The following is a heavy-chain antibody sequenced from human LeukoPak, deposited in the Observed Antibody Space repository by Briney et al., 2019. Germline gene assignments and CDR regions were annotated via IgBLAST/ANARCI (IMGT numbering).Heavy chain of an antibody. J-gene: IGHJ4*02. V-gene: IGHV3-66*01. CDR3: ARDFDYGDYFDY. CDR2: IYSGGST. D-gene: IGHD4-17*01. CDR1: GFTVSSNY. Sequence: GGSLRLSCAASGFTVSSNYMSWVRQAPGKGLEWVSVIYSGGSTYYADSVKGRFTISRDNSKNTLYLRMNSLRAEDTAVYYCARDFDYGDYFDYWGQGTLVTVSS.